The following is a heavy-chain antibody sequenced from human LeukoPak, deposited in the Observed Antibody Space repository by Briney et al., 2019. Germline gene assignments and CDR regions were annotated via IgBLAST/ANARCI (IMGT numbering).Heavy chain of an antibody. J-gene: IGHJ6*04. V-gene: IGHV4-38-2*02. CDR3: ARDIGLDV. CDR1: GYSISSGYY. CDR2: IYHSGST. Sequence: SETLSLTCTVSGYSISSGYYWGWIRQPPGKGLEWTGSIYHSGSTYYNPSLKSRVTISVDTSKNQFSLKLSSVTAADTAVYYCARDIGLDVWGKGTTVTVSS.